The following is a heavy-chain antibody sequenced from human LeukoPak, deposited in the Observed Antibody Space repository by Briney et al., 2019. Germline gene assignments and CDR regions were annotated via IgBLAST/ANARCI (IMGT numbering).Heavy chain of an antibody. J-gene: IGHJ4*02. V-gene: IGHV3-48*03. CDR1: GFTFSSYE. D-gene: IGHD5-24*01. Sequence: GGSLRLSCAASGFTFSSYEMNWVRQAPGKGLEWVSYISSSGRTIYYADSVKGRFTISRDNSKNTLYLQMNSLRAEDTAVYYCARVWGGGYNYFDYWGQGTLVTVSS. CDR2: ISSSGRTI. CDR3: ARVWGGGYNYFDY.